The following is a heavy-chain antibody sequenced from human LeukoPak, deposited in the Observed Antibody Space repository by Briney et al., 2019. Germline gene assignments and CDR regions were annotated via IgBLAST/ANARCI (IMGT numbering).Heavy chain of an antibody. CDR1: GDSISRSYYY. D-gene: IGHD1-26*01. V-gene: IGHV4-39*01. CDR3: ARQMELLNWFDP. J-gene: IGHJ5*02. Sequence: PSETLSLTCTVSGDSISRSYYYWAWMRQPPGKGLEWIGTIYSSGSTNYNSSLKSRVTISADTSKNQFSLRLSSVTAADTAVYFCARQMELLNWFDPWGQGTLVTVSS. CDR2: IYSSGST.